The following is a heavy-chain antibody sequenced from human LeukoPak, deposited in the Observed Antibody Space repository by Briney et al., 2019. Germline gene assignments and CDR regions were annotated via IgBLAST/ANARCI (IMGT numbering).Heavy chain of an antibody. V-gene: IGHV3-30*03. D-gene: IGHD1-26*01. Sequence: GGSLRLSCAASGFTFNTYGMSWVRQAPGKGLEWVAVISYDGSNKYYADSVKGRFTISRDNSKNTLYLQMNSLRAEDTAVYYCARGYSIVGATLDYWGQGTLVTVSS. CDR1: GFTFNTYG. J-gene: IGHJ4*02. CDR3: ARGYSIVGATLDY. CDR2: ISYDGSNK.